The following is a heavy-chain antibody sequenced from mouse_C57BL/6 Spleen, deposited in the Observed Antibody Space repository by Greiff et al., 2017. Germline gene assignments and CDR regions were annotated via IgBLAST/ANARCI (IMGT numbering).Heavy chain of an antibody. J-gene: IGHJ3*01. V-gene: IGHV14-2*01. Sequence: VQLQQSGAELVKPGASVKLSCTASGFNIKDYYMHWVKQRTEQGLEWIGRIDPEDGETKYAPKFQGKATITAETSSNTAYLQLSSLTSEEPAVYYCARGGLRRRAWFAYWGQGTLVTVSA. CDR1: GFNIKDYY. D-gene: IGHD2-4*01. CDR3: ARGGLRRRAWFAY. CDR2: IDPEDGET.